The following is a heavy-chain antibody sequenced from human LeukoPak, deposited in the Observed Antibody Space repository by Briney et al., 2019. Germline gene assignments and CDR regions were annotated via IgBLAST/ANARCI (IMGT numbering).Heavy chain of an antibody. V-gene: IGHV3-74*01. J-gene: IGHJ3*02. Sequence: GGSLRLSCAASGLTFSSYWMHWVRQAPGKGLVWVSRINSDGSSTSYADSVKGRFTISRDNAKNTPYRQMNGLRAEDTAVYYCARLRDGYCSGGSCAGSTRRAFDIWGQGTMVTVSS. CDR1: GLTFSSYW. D-gene: IGHD2-15*01. CDR3: ARLRDGYCSGGSCAGSTRRAFDI. CDR2: INSDGSST.